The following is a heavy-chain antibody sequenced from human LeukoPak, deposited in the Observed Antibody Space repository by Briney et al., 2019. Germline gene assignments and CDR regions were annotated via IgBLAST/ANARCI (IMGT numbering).Heavy chain of an antibody. Sequence: SETLSLTCTVSGDSLSSSDYYWSSIRQPPGKELEWLASINYGGTTYYTPSLKSRVTISVDTSKNQFSLRLSSVSAADTAVYLCARYVVYGSGKYYFDYWGQGSLVTVSS. J-gene: IGHJ4*02. CDR2: INYGGTT. V-gene: IGHV4-39*01. D-gene: IGHD3-10*01. CDR1: GDSLSSSDYY. CDR3: ARYVVYGSGKYYFDY.